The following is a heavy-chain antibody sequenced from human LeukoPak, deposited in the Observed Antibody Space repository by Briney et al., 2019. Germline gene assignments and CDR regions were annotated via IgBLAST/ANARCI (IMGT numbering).Heavy chain of an antibody. CDR2: ISSSTSYI. J-gene: IGHJ4*02. Sequence: GGSLRLSCAASGFTFSSYTMNWVRQAPGKGLEWVSSISSSTSYIYYADSVKGRFTISRDNAKNSLYLQMNSLRAEDTAVYYCARDRYGDYSIDYWGQGTLVAVSS. D-gene: IGHD4-17*01. CDR1: GFTFSSYT. CDR3: ARDRYGDYSIDY. V-gene: IGHV3-21*01.